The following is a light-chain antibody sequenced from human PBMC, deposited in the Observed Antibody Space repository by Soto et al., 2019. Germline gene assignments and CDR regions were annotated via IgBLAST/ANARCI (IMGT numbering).Light chain of an antibody. Sequence: NFMLTQPHSVSESPGKTVIISCTRSSVSIASNYVQWYQQRPGTAPTTVIYEDNQRPSGVPDRFSGSIDSSSNSASLTISGLKTEDEADFYCQSSDNNNVVFGGGTKLTVL. CDR1: SVSIASNY. CDR3: QSSDNNNVV. CDR2: EDN. J-gene: IGLJ2*01. V-gene: IGLV6-57*04.